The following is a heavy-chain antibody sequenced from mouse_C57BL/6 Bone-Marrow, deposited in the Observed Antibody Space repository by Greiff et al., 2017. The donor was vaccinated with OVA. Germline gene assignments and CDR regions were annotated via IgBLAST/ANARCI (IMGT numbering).Heavy chain of an antibody. J-gene: IGHJ2*01. Sequence: MQLQQPGAELVRPGSSVKLSCKASGYTFTSYWMDWVKQRPGQGLEWIGNIYPSDSETHYNQKFKDKATLTVDKSSSTAYMQLSSLTSEDAAVYYCASKSYDRDYWGQGTTLTVSS. D-gene: IGHD2-12*01. V-gene: IGHV1-61*01. CDR1: GYTFTSYW. CDR2: IYPSDSET. CDR3: ASKSYDRDY.